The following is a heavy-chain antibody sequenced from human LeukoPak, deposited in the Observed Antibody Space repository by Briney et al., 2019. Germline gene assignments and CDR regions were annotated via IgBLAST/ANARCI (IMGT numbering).Heavy chain of an antibody. J-gene: IGHJ4*02. CDR1: GGSISSSSYY. CDR3: ARGLRKSLDY. Sequence: SETLSLTCTVSGGSISSSSYYWGWIRQPPGKGLEGIGSIYYSGSTYYNPSLKSRVTISVDTSKNQFSLKLSSVTAADTAVYYCARGLRKSLDYWGQGTLVTVSS. V-gene: IGHV4-39*01. CDR2: IYYSGST.